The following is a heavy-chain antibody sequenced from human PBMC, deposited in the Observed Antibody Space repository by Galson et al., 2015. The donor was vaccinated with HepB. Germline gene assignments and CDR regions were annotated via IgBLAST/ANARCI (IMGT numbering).Heavy chain of an antibody. CDR1: GGTFSSYT. CDR3: ARVFLSSFDP. CDR2: IIPILAIA. Sequence: SVKVSCKASGGTFSSYTISWVRQAPGQGLEWMGRIIPILAIANYAQKFQGRVTITADKSTSTAYMELSSLRSEDTAVYYCARVFLSSFDPWGQGTLVTVSS. V-gene: IGHV1-69*02. J-gene: IGHJ5*02.